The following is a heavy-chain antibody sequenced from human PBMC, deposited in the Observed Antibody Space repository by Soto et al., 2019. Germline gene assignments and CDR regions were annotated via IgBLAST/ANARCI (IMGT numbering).Heavy chain of an antibody. J-gene: IGHJ6*01. CDR1: GVSISSGDYY. V-gene: IGHV4-31*03. CDR3: AKDGERYDYGVDV. Sequence: QVQLQESGPGLVKPSQTLSLTCSVSGVSISSGDYYWTWIRQRPGKGLEWIGYIYYTGSASYNPSLRRRVSMSVDTSKNQFSLKLSSVTAADTAVYYCAKDGERYDYGVDVW. D-gene: IGHD3-10*01. CDR2: IYYTGSA.